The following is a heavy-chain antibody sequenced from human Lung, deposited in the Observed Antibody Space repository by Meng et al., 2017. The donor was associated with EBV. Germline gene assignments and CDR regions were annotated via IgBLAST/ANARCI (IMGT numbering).Heavy chain of an antibody. V-gene: IGHV3-23*01. CDR1: GFTFSSYA. D-gene: IGHD3-10*01. Sequence: EVQLLESGGGLVQPGGSLRLSCAASGFTFSSYAMSWVRQAPGKGLEWVSAISGSGGSTYYADSVKGRFTISRDNSKNTLYLQMNNLRAEDTAVYYCAKHRRGSGSYYPYWGQGTLVTVSS. J-gene: IGHJ4*02. CDR2: ISGSGGST. CDR3: AKHRRGSGSYYPY.